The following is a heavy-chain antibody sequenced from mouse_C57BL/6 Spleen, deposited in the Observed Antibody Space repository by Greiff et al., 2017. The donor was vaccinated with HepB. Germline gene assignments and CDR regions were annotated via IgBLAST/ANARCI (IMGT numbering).Heavy chain of an antibody. CDR1: GFTFSDYY. D-gene: IGHD3-2*02. V-gene: IGHV5-16*01. CDR2: INYDGSST. J-gene: IGHJ2*01. CDR3: AREEDSSGLYYFDY. Sequence: EVQLVESEGGLVQPGSSMKLSCTASGFTFSDYYMAWVRQVPEKGLEWVANINYDGSSTYYLDSLKSRFIISRDNAKNILYLQMSSLKSEDTATYYCAREEDSSGLYYFDYWGQGTTLTVSS.